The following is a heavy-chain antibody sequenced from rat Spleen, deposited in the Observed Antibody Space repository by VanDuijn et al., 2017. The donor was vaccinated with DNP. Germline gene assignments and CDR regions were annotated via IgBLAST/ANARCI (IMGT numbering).Heavy chain of an antibody. Sequence: QVQLKESGPGLVEPSQTLSLTCAVSGFSLTSYGVSWVRQPPGKGLEWIAGISSDGNTYYNSVVKSRLSISRDTSKSQIFLKMNSLQTEDTATYYCARDRLGAMDAWGQGTSVTVSS. CDR3: ARDRLGAMDA. V-gene: IGHV2S12*01. D-gene: IGHD5-1*01. J-gene: IGHJ4*01. CDR2: ISSDGNT. CDR1: GFSLTSYG.